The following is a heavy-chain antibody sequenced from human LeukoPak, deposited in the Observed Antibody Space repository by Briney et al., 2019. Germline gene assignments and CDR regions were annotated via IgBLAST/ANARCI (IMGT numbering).Heavy chain of an antibody. CDR2: ISYDGSNK. D-gene: IGHD6-19*01. CDR3: AREGASGWYVGAFDI. CDR1: GFTFSSYA. Sequence: PGGSLRLSCAASGFTFSSYAMHWVRQAPGKGLEWVAVISYDGSNKYYADSVKGRFTISRDNSKNTLYLQMNSLRAEDTAVYYSAREGASGWYVGAFDIWGQGTMVTVSS. J-gene: IGHJ3*02. V-gene: IGHV3-30-3*01.